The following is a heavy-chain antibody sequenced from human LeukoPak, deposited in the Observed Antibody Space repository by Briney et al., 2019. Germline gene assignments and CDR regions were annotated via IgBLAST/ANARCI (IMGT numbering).Heavy chain of an antibody. CDR2: ISGSGSNT. J-gene: IGHJ4*02. D-gene: IGHD3-16*01. CDR1: GFTFANYA. V-gene: IGHV3-23*01. CDR3: AKERGISYTYEFDY. Sequence: GGSLRLSCAASGFTFANYAMTWVRQAPGEGLDWVSLISGSGSNTYYTDSVQGRFTISRDNSRNTLYLRMSSLRAEDTAIYYCAKERGISYTYEFDYWGQGALVTVSS.